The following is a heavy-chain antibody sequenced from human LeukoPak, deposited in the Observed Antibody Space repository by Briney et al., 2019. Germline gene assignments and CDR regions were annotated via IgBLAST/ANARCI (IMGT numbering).Heavy chain of an antibody. CDR2: IYPGGSDT. Sequence: GESLKISCKGSGYSFTSYWIGWVRQMPGKGLEWMGIIYPGGSDTRYSPSFQGQVTISADKSISTAYLQWSSLKASDTAMYYCARGYGDFRVEGRYFHSWGQGTLVTVSS. V-gene: IGHV5-51*01. J-gene: IGHJ4*02. CDR3: ARGYGDFRVEGRYFHS. D-gene: IGHD4-17*01. CDR1: GYSFTSYW.